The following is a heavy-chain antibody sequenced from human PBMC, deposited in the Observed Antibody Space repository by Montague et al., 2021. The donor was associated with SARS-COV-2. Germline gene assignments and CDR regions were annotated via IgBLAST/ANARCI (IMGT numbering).Heavy chain of an antibody. CDR3: ARAGGSCDYWSGYSSSAGFFDP. CDR2: IYYSGST. Sequence: SETLSLTCTVSGGSVSSYYWSWIRQSPGKGLQWLGYIYYSGSTDYNPSLKSRVTMSVDTSKNQLSLRLNSVTTADTAVYFCARAGGSCDYWSGYSSSAGFFDPWGQGILVTVSS. CDR1: GGSVSSYY. V-gene: IGHV4-59*02. J-gene: IGHJ5*02. D-gene: IGHD3-3*01.